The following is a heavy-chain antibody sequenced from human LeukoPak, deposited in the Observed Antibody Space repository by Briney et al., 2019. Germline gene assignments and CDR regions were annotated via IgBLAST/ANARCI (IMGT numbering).Heavy chain of an antibody. V-gene: IGHV3-23*01. D-gene: IGHD2-15*01. CDR1: GFTFSSDA. J-gene: IGHJ4*02. CDR3: TKDRGRTWVQVAN. Sequence: GGSLRLSCIGTGFTFSSDAMGWVRQAPGKGLEWVSGISGSGGSTYYADSVKGRFTISRDNSKNTLYLQMNSLRVEDTAVYYCTKDRGRTWVQVANWGQGTLVTVSS. CDR2: ISGSGGST.